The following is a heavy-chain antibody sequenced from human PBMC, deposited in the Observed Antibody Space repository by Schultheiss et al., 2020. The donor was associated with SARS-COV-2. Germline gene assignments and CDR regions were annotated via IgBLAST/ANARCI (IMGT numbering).Heavy chain of an antibody. CDR2: ISSSGSTI. D-gene: IGHD3-9*01. Sequence: GSLRLSCAASGFTFSSYSMNWVRQAPGKGLEWVSYISSSGSTIYYADSVKGRFTISRDNAKNSLYLQMNSLRAEDTAVYYCARVWGYDILTGYPDAFDIWGQGTMVTVSS. V-gene: IGHV3-48*04. J-gene: IGHJ3*02. CDR3: ARVWGYDILTGYPDAFDI. CDR1: GFTFSSYS.